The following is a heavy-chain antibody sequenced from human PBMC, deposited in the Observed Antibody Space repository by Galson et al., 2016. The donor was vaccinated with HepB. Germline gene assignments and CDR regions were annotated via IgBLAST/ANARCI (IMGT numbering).Heavy chain of an antibody. CDR1: GVSTNSYY. CDR3: ARDPGPDGGYDWYFDL. J-gene: IGHJ2*01. V-gene: IGHV4-59*01. Sequence: LSLTFTVSGVSTNSYYWSWIRQPPGKGLEWIGYVSYSGSPNYNPSLKSRVPISTDTPKHQVSLKLSSVTAADTAVYYCARDPGPDGGYDWYFDLGGRGTLVTVAS. CDR2: VSYSGSP. D-gene: IGHD5-12*01.